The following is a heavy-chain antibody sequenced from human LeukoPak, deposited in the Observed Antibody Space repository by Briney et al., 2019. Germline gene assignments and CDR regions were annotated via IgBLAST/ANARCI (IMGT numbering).Heavy chain of an antibody. CDR1: GGTFSSYA. D-gene: IGHD3-3*01. J-gene: IGHJ6*03. V-gene: IGHV1-69*05. CDR2: IIPIFGTA. Sequence: ASVKVSCKASGGTFSSYAISWVRQAPGQGLEWMGGIIPIFGTANYAQKFQGRVTITTAESTSTAYMELSSLRSEDTAVYYCARGNDFWSGYPVGYYYYMDVWGKGTTVTVSS. CDR3: ARGNDFWSGYPVGYYYYMDV.